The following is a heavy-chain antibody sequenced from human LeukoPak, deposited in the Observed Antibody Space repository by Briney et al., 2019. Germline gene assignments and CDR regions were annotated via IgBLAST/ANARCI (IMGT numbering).Heavy chain of an antibody. J-gene: IGHJ4*02. CDR3: AIGWGTSPYYVDS. D-gene: IGHD1-26*01. V-gene: IGHV4-39*01. Sequence: SETLSLTCTVSGGSISSNSYYWGWIRQPPGKGLEWIGSVYFDGNTYHNPSLKSRVTISVDTSKTQLSLKLSSVTAADTAVYYCAIGWGTSPYYVDSWGRGSLVTVSS. CDR2: VYFDGNT. CDR1: GGSISSNSYY.